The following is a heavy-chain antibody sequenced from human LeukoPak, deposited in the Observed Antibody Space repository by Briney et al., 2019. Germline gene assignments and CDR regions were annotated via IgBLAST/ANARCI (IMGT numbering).Heavy chain of an antibody. CDR2: IYYSGSTNSGSA. D-gene: IGHD2/OR15-2a*01. CDR3: ARDQRYFNWFDP. V-gene: IGHV4-59*01. Sequence: PSETLSLTCTVSGASISRYYWSWIRQPPGKGLEWIGYIYYSGSTNSGSANYNPSLRSRVTISVDMSKNQFSLKLNSVTAADTAVYYCARDQRYFNWFDPWGQGTLVTVSS. J-gene: IGHJ5*02. CDR1: GASISRYY.